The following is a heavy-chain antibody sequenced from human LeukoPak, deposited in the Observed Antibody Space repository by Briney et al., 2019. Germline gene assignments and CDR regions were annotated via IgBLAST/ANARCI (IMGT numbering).Heavy chain of an antibody. CDR1: GGSISSSNW. Sequence: SGTLSLTCAVSGGSISSSNWWSWVRQPPGKGLEWIGEIYHSGSTNYNPSLKSRVTISVDTSKNQFSLKLSSVTAADTAVYYCARGDRTVTATNFDYWGQGTLVTVSS. CDR2: IYHSGST. CDR3: ARGDRTVTATNFDY. J-gene: IGHJ4*02. D-gene: IGHD4-17*01. V-gene: IGHV4-4*02.